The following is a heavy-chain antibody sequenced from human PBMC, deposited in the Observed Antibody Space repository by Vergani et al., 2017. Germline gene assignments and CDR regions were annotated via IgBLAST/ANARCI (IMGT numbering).Heavy chain of an antibody. J-gene: IGHJ4*02. CDR2: ISYDGSNK. D-gene: IGHD3-16*02. CDR1: GFTFSSYG. V-gene: IGHV3-30*18. CDR3: EKDHVWGSYLVAAYYFDY. Sequence: QVQLVESGGGVVQPGRSLRLSCAASGFTFSSYGMHWVRQAPGKGLEWVAVISYDGSNKYYADSVKGRFTISRDNSKNTLYLQMNSLRAEDTAVYYCEKDHVWGSYLVAAYYFDYWGQGTLVTVSS.